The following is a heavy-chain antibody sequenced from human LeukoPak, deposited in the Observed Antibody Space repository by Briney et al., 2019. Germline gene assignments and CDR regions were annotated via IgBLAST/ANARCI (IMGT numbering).Heavy chain of an antibody. V-gene: IGHV1-2*02. CDR1: GYTFTGYY. CDR2: INPNSGGT. J-gene: IGHJ6*04. Sequence: ASVKVSCKASGYTFTGYYMHWVRQAPGQGLEWMGWINPNSGGTNYAQKFQGRVTMTRDTSISTAYMELSRLRSDDTAVYYCARDQKLEQYDFWSGYFLDVWGKGTTVTVSS. D-gene: IGHD3-3*01. CDR3: ARDQKLEQYDFWSGYFLDV.